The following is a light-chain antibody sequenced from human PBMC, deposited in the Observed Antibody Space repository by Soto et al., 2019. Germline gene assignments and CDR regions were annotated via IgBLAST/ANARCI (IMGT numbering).Light chain of an antibody. CDR3: ETWDSNTWV. V-gene: IGLV4-60*02. J-gene: IGLJ3*02. CDR1: SGHSSYI. Sequence: QLVLTQSSSASASLGSSVKLTCTLSSGHSSYIIAWHQQQPGKAPRYLMKIEGSGSYNKGSGVPDRFSGSSSGADRYLTISSIQFEDEADYYCETWDSNTWVFGGGTKLTVL. CDR2: IEGSGSY.